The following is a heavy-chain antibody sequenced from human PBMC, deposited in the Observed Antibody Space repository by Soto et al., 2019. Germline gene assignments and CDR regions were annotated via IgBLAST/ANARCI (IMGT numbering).Heavy chain of an antibody. V-gene: IGHV1-18*01. D-gene: IGHD6-13*01. CDR2: ISAYNGNT. J-gene: IGHJ6*03. CDR1: GDVFASYG. Sequence: GASVAVSCTASGDVFASYGMSWVRQAPGQGLEWMGWISAYNGNTHYEQKFEDRVTMTADTSTSTAYMEVRSLTSDDTAVYFCARVVQEQLMSYYYYYYMDVWGEGTTVTVSS. CDR3: ARVVQEQLMSYYYYYYMDV.